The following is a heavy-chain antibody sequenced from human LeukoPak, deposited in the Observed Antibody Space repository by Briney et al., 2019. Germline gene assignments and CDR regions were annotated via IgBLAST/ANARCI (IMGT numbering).Heavy chain of an antibody. D-gene: IGHD3-10*01. CDR1: GFTFSSYG. J-gene: IGHJ4*02. CDR3: AKDCSYYYGSGSYSDY. CDR2: ISYDGSNK. Sequence: GGSLRFSCAASGFTFSSYGMHWVRQAPGKGLEWVAVISYDGSNKYYADSVKGRFTISRDNSKNTLYLQMNSLRAEDTAVYYCAKDCSYYYGSGSYSDYWGQGTLVTVSS. V-gene: IGHV3-30*18.